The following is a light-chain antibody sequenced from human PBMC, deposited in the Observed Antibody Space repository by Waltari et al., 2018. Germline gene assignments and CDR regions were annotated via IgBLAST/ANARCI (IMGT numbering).Light chain of an antibody. J-gene: IGLJ1*01. CDR1: SSDVGGYNR. V-gene: IGLV2-18*02. Sequence: QSALTQPPSVSGSPGQSVTISCTGTSSDVGGYNRVSWYQQPPGPAPKLMIYEVGNRPSGVPDRFSGSKSGNTASLTISGLQAEDEADYYCNSYKTGSSYVFGAGTKVTVL. CDR2: EVG. CDR3: NSYKTGSSYV.